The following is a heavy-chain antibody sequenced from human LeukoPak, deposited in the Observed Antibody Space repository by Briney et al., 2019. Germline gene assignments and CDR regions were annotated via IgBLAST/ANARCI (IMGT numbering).Heavy chain of an antibody. V-gene: IGHV3-23*01. CDR1: GFTFSSYG. J-gene: IGHJ4*02. D-gene: IGHD1-26*01. Sequence: GGSLRLSCAASGFTFSSYGMSWVRQAPGKGLEWVSAISGSGGSTYYADSVKGRFTISRDNSKNTLYLQMNSLRAEDTAVYYCAKFSGYSGSYDYFDYWGQGTLVTVSS. CDR2: ISGSGGST. CDR3: AKFSGYSGSYDYFDY.